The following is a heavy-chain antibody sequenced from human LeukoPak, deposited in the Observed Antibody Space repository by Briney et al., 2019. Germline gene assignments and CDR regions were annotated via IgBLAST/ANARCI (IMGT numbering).Heavy chain of an antibody. V-gene: IGHV4-59*01. CDR3: ARGGGYSSGWEYYFDY. Sequence: SETLSLTCTVSGGSISSYYWSWIRQPPGKGLEWIGYIYYSGSTNYNPSLKSRVTISVGTSKNQFSLKLSSVTAADAAVYYCARGGGYSSGWEYYFDYWGQGTLVTVSS. D-gene: IGHD6-19*01. J-gene: IGHJ4*02. CDR2: IYYSGST. CDR1: GGSISSYY.